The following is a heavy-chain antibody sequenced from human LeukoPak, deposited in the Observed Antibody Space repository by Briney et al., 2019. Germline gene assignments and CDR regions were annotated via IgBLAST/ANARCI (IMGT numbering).Heavy chain of an antibody. Sequence: ASVKVSCKASGYTFISYDINWVRQAAGQGLEWIGWMNPNSGITGYGQKFQGRVSMTRNTSINTAYMELSSLRSEDAAVYYCARGLYYYDSNGRTPYDYWGQGTLVTVSS. CDR2: MNPNSGIT. CDR3: ARGLYYYDSNGRTPYDY. V-gene: IGHV1-8*01. J-gene: IGHJ4*02. CDR1: GYTFISYD. D-gene: IGHD3-22*01.